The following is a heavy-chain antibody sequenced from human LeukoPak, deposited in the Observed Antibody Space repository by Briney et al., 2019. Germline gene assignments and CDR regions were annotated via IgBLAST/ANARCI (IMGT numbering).Heavy chain of an antibody. CDR1: GYTFTSYG. CDR2: MNPNSGNT. Sequence: GASVKVSCKASGYTFTSYGINWVRQATGQGLEWMGWMNPNSGNTGYAQKFQGRVTMTRNTSISTAYMELSSLRSEDTAVYYCATMTTVTTPFDYWGQGTLVTVSS. J-gene: IGHJ4*02. V-gene: IGHV1-8*01. D-gene: IGHD4-17*01. CDR3: ATMTTVTTPFDY.